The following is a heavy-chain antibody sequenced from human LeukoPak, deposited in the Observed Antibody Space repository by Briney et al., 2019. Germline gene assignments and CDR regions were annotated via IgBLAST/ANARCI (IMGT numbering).Heavy chain of an antibody. V-gene: IGHV3-74*01. J-gene: IGHJ3*02. D-gene: IGHD3-3*01. CDR1: GFTFSSYW. Sequence: PGGSLRLSCAASGFTFSSYWMHWVRQAPRKGLVWVSRINTDGSSTSYADSVKGRFTISRDNAKNTLYLQMNSLRAEDTAVYYCARDQGFLEWLQRDAFDIWGQGTMVTVSS. CDR2: INTDGSST. CDR3: ARDQGFLEWLQRDAFDI.